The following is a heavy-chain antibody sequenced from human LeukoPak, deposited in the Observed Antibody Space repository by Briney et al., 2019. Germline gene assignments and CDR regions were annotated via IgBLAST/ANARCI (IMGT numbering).Heavy chain of an antibody. D-gene: IGHD2-15*01. V-gene: IGHV3-30*02. CDR2: IRYDGSNK. CDR1: GFTFSSYG. CDR3: ARRGFKGYCSDGSCYSRQPNWFDP. Sequence: PGGSLRLSCAASGFTFSSYGMHWVRQAPGKGLEWVAFIRYDGSNKYYADSVKGRFTISRDNAKNSLYLQMNSLRAEDTAVYYCARRGFKGYCSDGSCYSRQPNWFDPWGQGTLVTVSS. J-gene: IGHJ5*02.